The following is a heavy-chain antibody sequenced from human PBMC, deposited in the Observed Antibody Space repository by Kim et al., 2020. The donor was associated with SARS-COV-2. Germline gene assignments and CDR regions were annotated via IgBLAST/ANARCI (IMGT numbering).Heavy chain of an antibody. CDR3: ARDVLSCGGDCWYYYGMDV. J-gene: IGHJ6*02. CDR2: IWYDGSNK. V-gene: IGHV3-33*01. Sequence: GGSLRLSCAASGFTFSSYGMHWVRQAPGKGLEWVAVIWYDGSNKYYADSVKGRFTISRDNSKNTLYLQMNSLRAEDTAVYYCARDVLSCGGDCWYYYGMDVWGQGTTVTVSS. D-gene: IGHD2-21*01. CDR1: GFTFSSYG.